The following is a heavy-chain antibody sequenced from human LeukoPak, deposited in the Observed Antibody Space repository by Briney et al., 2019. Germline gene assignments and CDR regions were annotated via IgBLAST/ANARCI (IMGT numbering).Heavy chain of an antibody. CDR2: IIPIFGTA. J-gene: IGHJ6*02. CDR1: GGTFSSCA. V-gene: IGHV1-69*13. CDR3: AREALEWLVRSLGYYYYGMDV. D-gene: IGHD6-19*01. Sequence: ASVKVSCKASGGTFSSCAISWVRQAPGQGLEWMGGIIPIFGTANYAQKFQGRVTITADESTSTAYMELSSLRSEDTAVYYCAREALEWLVRSLGYYYYGMDVWGQGTTVTVSS.